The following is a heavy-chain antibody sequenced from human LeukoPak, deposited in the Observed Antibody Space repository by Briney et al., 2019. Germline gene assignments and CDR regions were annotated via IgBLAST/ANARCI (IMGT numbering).Heavy chain of an antibody. Sequence: ASETLSLTCTVSGGSISSYYWSWIRQPPGKGLEWIGYIYYSGSTNYNPSLKSRVTISVDTSKNQFSLKLSSVTAADTAVYYCASSRGYSYGHFDYWGQGTLVTASS. CDR2: IYYSGST. CDR1: GGSISSYY. D-gene: IGHD5-18*01. CDR3: ASSRGYSYGHFDY. J-gene: IGHJ4*02. V-gene: IGHV4-59*08.